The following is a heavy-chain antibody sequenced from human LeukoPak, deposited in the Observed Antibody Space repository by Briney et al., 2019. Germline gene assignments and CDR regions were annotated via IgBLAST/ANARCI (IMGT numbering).Heavy chain of an antibody. V-gene: IGHV3-23*01. CDR3: GRLFFVHGGYFDY. Sequence: GGSLRLSCAATGFTFSSYAMGWARQAPGNGLERVAAIVCSGDSTYYADSVKGRFTISRDNSKNTLYLQMHSLRAEDTAVYYCGRLFFVHGGYFDYWGQGTLVTVSS. D-gene: IGHD4-23*01. J-gene: IGHJ4*02. CDR2: IVCSGDST. CDR1: GFTFSSYA.